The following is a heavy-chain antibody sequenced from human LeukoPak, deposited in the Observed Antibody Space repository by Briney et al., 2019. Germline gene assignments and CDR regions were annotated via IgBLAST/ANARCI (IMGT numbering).Heavy chain of an antibody. V-gene: IGHV3-9*01. CDR2: ISWNSGSI. J-gene: IGHJ1*01. CDR3: AKGPDYPALRYFQH. CDR1: RFTFDDYA. D-gene: IGHD3-16*01. Sequence: AGGSLRLSCAASRFTFDDYAMHWVRQAPGKGLEWVSGISWNSGSIGYADSVKGRFTISRDNAKNSLYLQMNSLRPEDTALYYCAKGPDYPALRYFQHWGQGTLVIVSS.